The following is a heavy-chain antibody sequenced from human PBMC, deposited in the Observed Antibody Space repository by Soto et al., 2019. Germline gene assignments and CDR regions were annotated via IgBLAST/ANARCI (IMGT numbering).Heavy chain of an antibody. CDR3: ASLISITGTVATDY. Sequence: SETLSLTCAVYGGPFSGYYWSWIRQPPGKGLEWIGEINHSGSTNYNPSLKSRVTISVDTSKNQFSLKLSSVTAADTAVYYCASLISITGTVATDYWGQGTLVTVSS. D-gene: IGHD1-7*01. CDR2: INHSGST. J-gene: IGHJ4*02. CDR1: GGPFSGYY. V-gene: IGHV4-34*01.